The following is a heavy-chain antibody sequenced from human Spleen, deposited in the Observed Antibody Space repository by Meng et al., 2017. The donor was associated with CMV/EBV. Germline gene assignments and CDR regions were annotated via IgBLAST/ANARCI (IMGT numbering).Heavy chain of an antibody. D-gene: IGHD2-2*01. Sequence: ASVKVSCKASGYTFTSYYMHWVRQAPGQGLEWMGIINPSGGSTSYAQKFQGRVTMTRDTSTSTVYMELSSLRSEDTAVYYCARVPRAPAAMDYYYYGMDVWGQGTTVTVSS. CDR2: INPSGGST. CDR1: GYTFTSYY. V-gene: IGHV1-46*01. J-gene: IGHJ6*02. CDR3: ARVPRAPAAMDYYYYGMDV.